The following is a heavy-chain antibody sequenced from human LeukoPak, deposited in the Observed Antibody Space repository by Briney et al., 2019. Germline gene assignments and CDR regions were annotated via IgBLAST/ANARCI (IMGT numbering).Heavy chain of an antibody. CDR2: ISSSSSTI. J-gene: IGHJ3*02. V-gene: IGHV3-48*04. D-gene: IGHD2-15*01. Sequence: GGSLRLSCAASGFTFSSYSMNWVRRAPGKGLEWVSYISSSSSTIYYADSVKGRFTISRDNAKNSLFLQMNSLRAEDTAVYYCARSYCRGGSCYSGDAFDIWGQGTMFTVSS. CDR1: GFTFSSYS. CDR3: ARSYCRGGSCYSGDAFDI.